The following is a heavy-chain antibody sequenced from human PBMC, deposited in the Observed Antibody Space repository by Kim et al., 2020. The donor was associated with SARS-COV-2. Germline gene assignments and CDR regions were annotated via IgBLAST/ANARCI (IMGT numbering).Heavy chain of an antibody. J-gene: IGHJ4*02. D-gene: IGHD3-10*01. Sequence: GGSLRLSCAASGFTFSSYAMSWVRQAPGKGLEWVSAISGSGGSTYYADSVKGRFTISRDNSKNTLYLQMNSLRAEDTAVYYCAKDKFGGGSGSYNYWGQGTLVTVSS. CDR1: GFTFSSYA. V-gene: IGHV3-23*01. CDR2: ISGSGGST. CDR3: AKDKFGGGSGSYNY.